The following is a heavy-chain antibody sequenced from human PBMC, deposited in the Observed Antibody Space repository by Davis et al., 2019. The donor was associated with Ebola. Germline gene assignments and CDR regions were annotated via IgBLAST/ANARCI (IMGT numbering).Heavy chain of an antibody. Sequence: ASVKVSCKASGYTFTGYNIHWVRQAPGQGLEWMGRIISNSGDTNYAQNFQGRVTMTRDTSISTAYMELSRLTSDYTAVYYCARGHNYGFEYWGQGTLVTVSS. J-gene: IGHJ4*02. CDR1: GYTFTGYN. CDR2: IISNSGDT. V-gene: IGHV1-2*06. D-gene: IGHD5-18*01. CDR3: ARGHNYGFEY.